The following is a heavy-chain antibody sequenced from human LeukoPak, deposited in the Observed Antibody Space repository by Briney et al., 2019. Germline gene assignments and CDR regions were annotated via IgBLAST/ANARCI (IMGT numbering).Heavy chain of an antibody. Sequence: HPGGSLRLSCAASGFTFSSYGMHWVRQAPGKGLEWVAVISYDGSNKYYADSVKGRFTISRDNSKNTLYLQMNSLRAEDTAVYYCAKQVYCSSTSCHRPLDYWGQGTLVTVSS. CDR2: ISYDGSNK. V-gene: IGHV3-30*18. J-gene: IGHJ4*02. CDR1: GFTFSSYG. CDR3: AKQVYCSSTSCHRPLDY. D-gene: IGHD2-2*01.